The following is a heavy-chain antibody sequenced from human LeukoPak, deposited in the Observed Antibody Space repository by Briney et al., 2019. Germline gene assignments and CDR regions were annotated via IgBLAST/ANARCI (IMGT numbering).Heavy chain of an antibody. J-gene: IGHJ4*02. Sequence: GGSLRLSCAASGFTFSSYAMSWVRQAPGKGLEWVSAISGSGGSTYYADSVKGRFTISRDNSKNTLYLQMNSLRAEDTAVYYCASPSGRRFGSSRSYYFDYWGQGTLVTVSS. CDR3: ASPSGRRFGSSRSYYFDY. V-gene: IGHV3-23*01. D-gene: IGHD6-13*01. CDR2: ISGSGGST. CDR1: GFTFSSYA.